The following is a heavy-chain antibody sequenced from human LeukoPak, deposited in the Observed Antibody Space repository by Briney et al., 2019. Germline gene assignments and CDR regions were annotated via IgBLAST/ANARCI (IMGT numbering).Heavy chain of an antibody. CDR1: GFTFSSYS. CDR3: ARGQSGYTDGVGSGGWGI. D-gene: IGHD5-18*01. V-gene: IGHV3-21*01. Sequence: GGSLRLSCAASGFTFSSYSMNWVRQAPGKGLEWVSSISSSTSYIYYADSVKGRFTISRDNAKNSLYLQINSLRAEDTAVYYCARGQSGYTDGVGSGGWGIWGQGTLVTVSS. CDR2: ISSSTSYI. J-gene: IGHJ4*02.